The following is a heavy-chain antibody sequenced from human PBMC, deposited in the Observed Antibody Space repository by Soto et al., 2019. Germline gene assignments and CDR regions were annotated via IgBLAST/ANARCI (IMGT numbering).Heavy chain of an antibody. V-gene: IGHV4-4*02. J-gene: IGHJ5*02. CDR3: ARCLHCSNGGRFDP. CDR1: GVSISRSNW. Sequence: QVQLQESGPGLVTPSGTLSLTCSVSGVSISRSNWWTWVRQAPGKGLEWIGELYPSGGTTYNPSLQNRVTISVDYSKNHLYLTLTSVTAADTDVYYCARCLHCSNGGRFDPWGQGALVTVSS. D-gene: IGHD2-8*01. CDR2: LYPSGGT.